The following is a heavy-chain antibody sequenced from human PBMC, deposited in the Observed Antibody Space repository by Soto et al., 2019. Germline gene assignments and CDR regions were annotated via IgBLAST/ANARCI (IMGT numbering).Heavy chain of an antibody. J-gene: IGHJ4*02. V-gene: IGHV3-23*01. Sequence: EVQLLESGGGLVQPGGSLRLSCAASGFTFTYYAMHWVRQAPGKGLEWVSAIGGSGGSAFYADSVKGRFTISRDNSKNTLYLQMNSLRAEDTAVYDCAKDRRLLWFGELLWGQGTLVTVSS. CDR3: AKDRRLLWFGELL. CDR2: IGGSGGSA. D-gene: IGHD3-10*01. CDR1: GFTFTYYA.